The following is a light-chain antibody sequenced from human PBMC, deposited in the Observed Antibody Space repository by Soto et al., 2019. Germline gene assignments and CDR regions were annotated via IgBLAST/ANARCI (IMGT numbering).Light chain of an antibody. CDR1: QSVSSS. Sequence: EIMMTQSPATLSVSPGEGGTLSCRASQSVSSSLVWYQQKPGQAPRLLIYGASNRATDIPVRFSGSGSGTDFTLTISSLQSEDFATYYCQQTYSRVQTFGQGTKVEIK. CDR2: GAS. CDR3: QQTYSRVQT. V-gene: IGKV3-15*01. J-gene: IGKJ1*01.